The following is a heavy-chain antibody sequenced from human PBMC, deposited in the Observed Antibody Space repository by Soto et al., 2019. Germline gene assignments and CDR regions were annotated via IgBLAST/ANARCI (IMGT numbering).Heavy chain of an antibody. V-gene: IGHV3-23*01. CDR1: GFIFSHYA. J-gene: IGHJ4*02. Sequence: DVQLLESGGGLAQPGGSLRLSCEASGFIFSHYAMTWVRQAPGKGLEWVATVSYNGDTYSPDSVKGRFTISRDNSRHTVTLQMTSLRAEDTAVYFCAKTRGTTVPSGTRTFDYWGQGTLVTVSS. CDR2: VSYNGDT. CDR3: AKTRGTTVPSGTRTFDY. D-gene: IGHD1-1*01.